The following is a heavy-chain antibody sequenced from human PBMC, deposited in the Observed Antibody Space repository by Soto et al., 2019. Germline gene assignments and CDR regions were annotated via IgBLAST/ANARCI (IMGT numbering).Heavy chain of an antibody. CDR3: AKDSRVGPSRTHYYYYGMDV. Sequence: LRLSCAASGFTFSSYGMHWVRQAPGKGLEWVAVISYDGSNKYYADSVKGRFTISGDNSKNTLYLQMNSLRAEDTAVYYCAKDSRVGPSRTHYYYYGMDVWGQGTTVTVYS. CDR2: ISYDGSNK. J-gene: IGHJ6*02. V-gene: IGHV3-30*18. CDR1: GFTFSSYG. D-gene: IGHD1-26*01.